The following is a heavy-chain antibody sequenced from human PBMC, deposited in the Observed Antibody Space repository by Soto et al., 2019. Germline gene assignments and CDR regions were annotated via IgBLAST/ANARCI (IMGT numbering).Heavy chain of an antibody. Sequence: SETLSLTCTVSGGSISSYYWSWIRQPPGKGLEWIGYIYYSGSTNYNPSLKSRVTISVDTSKNQFSLKLSSVTAADTAVYYCARVRDYSSSSENYYYYMDVWGKGTTVTVSS. CDR3: ARVRDYSSSSENYYYYMDV. CDR1: GGSISSYY. CDR2: IYYSGST. V-gene: IGHV4-59*01. J-gene: IGHJ6*03. D-gene: IGHD6-6*01.